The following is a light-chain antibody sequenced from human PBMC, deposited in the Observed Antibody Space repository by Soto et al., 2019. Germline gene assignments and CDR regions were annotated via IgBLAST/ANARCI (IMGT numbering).Light chain of an antibody. J-gene: IGLJ2*01. CDR3: HSYDSSLTVVL. CDR1: NSNIGAGYD. Sequence: QSVLTQPPSVSGATGQRVTISCTGSNSNIGAGYDVNWYQHLPGLVPKLLIYGSTRRPSGVPERFSGSTSYTSASLAITGLQDEDEDHYYCHSYDSSLTVVLFGGGTKVTVL. CDR2: GST. V-gene: IGLV1-40*01.